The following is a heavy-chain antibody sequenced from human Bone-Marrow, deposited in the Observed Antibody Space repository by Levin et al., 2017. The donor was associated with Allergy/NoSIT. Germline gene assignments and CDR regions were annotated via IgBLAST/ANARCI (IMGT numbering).Heavy chain of an antibody. J-gene: IGHJ3*02. D-gene: IGHD3-10*01. CDR3: ARAALREVFYAFDI. V-gene: IGHV3-7*04. CDR1: GFTFSYYW. Sequence: ASVKVSCAASGFTFSYYWMTWVRQAPGKGLELVANIKHDGSEKDYVDSVKGRFTISRDNAKNSLYLQMITLRGEDTGVYYCARAALREVFYAFDIWGQGTMVTVSS. CDR2: IKHDGSEK.